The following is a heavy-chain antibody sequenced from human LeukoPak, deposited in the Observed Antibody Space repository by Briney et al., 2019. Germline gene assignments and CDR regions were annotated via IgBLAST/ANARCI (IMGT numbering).Heavy chain of an antibody. V-gene: IGHV4-34*01. CDR3: ARHRTVTTCFDC. J-gene: IGHJ5*01. Sequence: SETLSLTCAVYGGSFSGYYWSWIRQPPGKGLEWIGEINHSGSTNYNPSLKSRVTISVDTSKNQFSLKLSSVTAADTAVYYCARHRTVTTCFDCWGQGTLVTVSS. D-gene: IGHD4-17*01. CDR2: INHSGST. CDR1: GGSFSGYY.